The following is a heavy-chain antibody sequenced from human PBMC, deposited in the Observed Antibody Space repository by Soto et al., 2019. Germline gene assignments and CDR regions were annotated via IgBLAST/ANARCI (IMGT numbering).Heavy chain of an antibody. Sequence: SQTLSLTCAISGDSVSSNSVAWNWIRQSPSRGLEWLGRTYYRSKWSNDYAVSVKSRITINPDTSKNQFSLQLNSVTPDDTAVYYCARDSPGHGDNVLFDYWGQGTPVTSPQ. D-gene: IGHD4-17*01. J-gene: IGHJ4*02. V-gene: IGHV6-1*01. CDR2: TYYRSKWSN. CDR3: ARDSPGHGDNVLFDY. CDR1: GDSVSSNSVA.